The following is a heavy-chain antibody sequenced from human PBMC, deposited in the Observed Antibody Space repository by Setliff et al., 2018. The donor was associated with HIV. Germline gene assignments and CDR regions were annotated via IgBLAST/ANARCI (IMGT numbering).Heavy chain of an antibody. Sequence: ASVKVSCKTSGFTFNHYGITWVRQAPGQGLQWMGWISVYNGHTSYAPEFQDRVTMTTDTSATTAYMELRSLKFDDTAVYSCARRGSLCSGSSCYHDAFDLWGQGTMVTVSS. V-gene: IGHV1-18*01. J-gene: IGHJ3*01. CDR1: GFTFNHYG. D-gene: IGHD2-15*01. CDR3: ARRGSLCSGSSCYHDAFDL. CDR2: ISVYNGHT.